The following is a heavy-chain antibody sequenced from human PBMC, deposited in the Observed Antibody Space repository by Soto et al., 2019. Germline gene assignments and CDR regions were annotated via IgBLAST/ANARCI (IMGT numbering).Heavy chain of an antibody. J-gene: IGHJ6*02. D-gene: IGHD3-3*01. Sequence: QVQLVQSGAEVKKPGASVKASCKSSGDSCTGYYIHWVRQAPGQGLEWMGCINPNSGGANYAQKFQGRVTMTSDTSTTTAYMELSRLRSNDTAVFYCARSSALTISGVGGMDVWGQGATVTVSS. V-gene: IGHV1-2*02. CDR1: GDSCTGYY. CDR2: INPNSGGA. CDR3: ARSSALTISGVGGMDV.